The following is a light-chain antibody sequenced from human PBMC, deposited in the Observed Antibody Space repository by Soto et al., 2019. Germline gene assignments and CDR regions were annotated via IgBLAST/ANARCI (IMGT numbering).Light chain of an antibody. CDR3: QQLNSYPLT. CDR1: QGISSY. J-gene: IGKJ4*01. CDR2: AAS. Sequence: DIQLTQSPSFLSASVGDRVTNTCRASQGISSYLAWYQQRPGKAPKLLIYAASTLQSGVPSRFSGSGSGTEFTLTISNLQPEDFATYYCQQLNSYPLTFGGGTKVEIE. V-gene: IGKV1-9*01.